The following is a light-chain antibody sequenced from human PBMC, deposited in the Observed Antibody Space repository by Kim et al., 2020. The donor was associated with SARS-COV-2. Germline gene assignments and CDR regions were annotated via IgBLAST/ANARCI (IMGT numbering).Light chain of an antibody. Sequence: SVSPGESATLFCRASQSISSHLAWYQKKPGQPPRLFVYGVSTRATGIPARFSGSGSATEFTLTISSLQSEDFAVYYCQQYNNWPYTFGQGTKLEI. CDR1: QSISSH. CDR3: QQYNNWPYT. CDR2: GVS. V-gene: IGKV3-15*01. J-gene: IGKJ2*01.